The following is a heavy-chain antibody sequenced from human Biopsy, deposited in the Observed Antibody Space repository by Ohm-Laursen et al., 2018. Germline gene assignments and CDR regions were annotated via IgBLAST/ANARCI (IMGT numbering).Heavy chain of an antibody. J-gene: IGHJ6*02. CDR3: ARILGSTVTTYSAMDV. V-gene: IGHV2-26*01. CDR1: GFSLSNGRMG. CDR2: IFPDDEK. Sequence: TQTLTLTCSVSGFSLSNGRMGVGWIRQPPGKALEWLAHIFPDDEKAYSTSLKSRLTISKDTSKSQVVLTMTNLDPVDTATYYCARILGSTVTTYSAMDVWGQGTTVTVSS. D-gene: IGHD4-17*01.